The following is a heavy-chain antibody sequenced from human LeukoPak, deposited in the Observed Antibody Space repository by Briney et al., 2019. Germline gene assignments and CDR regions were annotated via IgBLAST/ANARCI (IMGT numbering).Heavy chain of an antibody. D-gene: IGHD2-2*01. J-gene: IGHJ5*02. V-gene: IGHV4-34*01. CDR1: GGSFSGCY. CDR2: INHSGST. CDR3: ARSRYCSSTSCYVGWFDP. Sequence: SETLSLTCAVYGGSFSGCYWSWIRQPPGKGLEWIGEINHSGSTNYNPSLKSRVTISVDTSKNQFSLKLSSVTAADTAVYYRARSRYCSSTSCYVGWFDPWGQGTLVTVSS.